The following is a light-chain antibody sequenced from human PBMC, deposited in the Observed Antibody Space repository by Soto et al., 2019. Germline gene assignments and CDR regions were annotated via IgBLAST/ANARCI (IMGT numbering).Light chain of an antibody. Sequence: EIVLTQSPATLSLSPGERATLSCRASQSVSSYLAWYQQKPGQAPRLLIYDASNRATGIPARFSGSGSGTDVTLTISRLEPEDFAVYYWQQRSNWSFTFGPGTKVDIK. CDR3: QQRSNWSFT. J-gene: IGKJ3*01. V-gene: IGKV3-11*01. CDR2: DAS. CDR1: QSVSSY.